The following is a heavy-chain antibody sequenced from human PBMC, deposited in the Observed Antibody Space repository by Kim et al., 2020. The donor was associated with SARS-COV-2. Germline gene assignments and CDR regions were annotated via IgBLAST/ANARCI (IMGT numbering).Heavy chain of an antibody. CDR3: ARGGSYYPNLVGGDGDY. CDR2: INPNSGGT. CDR1: GYTFTGYY. Sequence: ASVKVSCKASGYTFTGYYMHWVRQAPGQGLEWMGWINPNSGGTNYAQKFQGRVTMTRDTSISTAYMELSRLRSDDTAVYYCARGGSYYPNLVGGDGDYWGQGTLVTVSS. V-gene: IGHV1-2*02. D-gene: IGHD1-26*01. J-gene: IGHJ4*02.